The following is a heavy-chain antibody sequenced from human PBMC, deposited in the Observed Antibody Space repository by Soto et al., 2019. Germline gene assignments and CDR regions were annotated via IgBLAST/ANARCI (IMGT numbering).Heavy chain of an antibody. D-gene: IGHD2-15*01. CDR3: ARRYGGTFDY. J-gene: IGHJ4*02. CDR1: GGNISSYY. V-gene: IGHV4-59*08. Sequence: SETPSLTCTVSGGNISSYYWSWIRQPPGKGLEWIGYIYYSGSTNYNPSLKSRVTISVDTSKNQFSLKLSSVTAADTAVYYCARRYGGTFDYWGQGTLVTVSS. CDR2: IYYSGST.